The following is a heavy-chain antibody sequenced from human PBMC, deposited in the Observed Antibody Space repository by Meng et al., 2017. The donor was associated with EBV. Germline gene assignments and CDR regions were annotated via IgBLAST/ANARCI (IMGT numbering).Heavy chain of an antibody. Sequence: QLQLRESGPGQVKPSXTLSLTCTXSGDSISSFYYWGWIRQPPGRGLEWIGSVHYTESTYYRPSLKSRVTVSVDTSKNQFSLRLTSVTAADTAVYYCARPFPSWQSPRLDPFGAWGQGTLVTVSS. D-gene: IGHD6-19*01. CDR2: VHYTEST. CDR1: GDSISSFYY. CDR3: ARPFPSWQSPRLDPFGA. V-gene: IGHV4-39*01. J-gene: IGHJ5*02.